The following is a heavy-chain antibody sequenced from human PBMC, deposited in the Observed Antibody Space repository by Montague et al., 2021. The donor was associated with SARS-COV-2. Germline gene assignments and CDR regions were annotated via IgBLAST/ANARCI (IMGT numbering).Heavy chain of an antibody. D-gene: IGHD4-17*01. CDR3: ARSDSTTVTTWFLDL. CDR2: IYTSGAT. J-gene: IGHJ2*01. V-gene: IGHV4-61*02. Sequence: TRSLTCTVSGASISSGTYFWNWIRHPAGKGLEWIGRIYTSGATNYNPSLKSRVTMSIDTSKNDFSLRLTSVTAADTAVYYCARSDSTTVTTWFLDLWGRGTLVTVSS. CDR1: GASISSGTYF.